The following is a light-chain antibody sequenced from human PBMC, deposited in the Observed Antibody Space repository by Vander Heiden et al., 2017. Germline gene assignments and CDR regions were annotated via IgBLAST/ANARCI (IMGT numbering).Light chain of an antibody. CDR2: DVS. CDR1: SSDIGTYTF. Sequence: QPALTQPASGSGSPGQSITIPCTATSSDIGTYTFVSWYQQHPGKAPKLMIYDVSDRPSGVSDRFSGSKSGNTASLTISGLQAEDEADYYCSSYTSSTTVVFGGGTTLTVL. J-gene: IGLJ3*02. V-gene: IGLV2-14*03. CDR3: SSYTSSTTVV.